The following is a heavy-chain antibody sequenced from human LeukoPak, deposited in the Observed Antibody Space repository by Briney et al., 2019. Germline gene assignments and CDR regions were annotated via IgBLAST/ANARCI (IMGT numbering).Heavy chain of an antibody. CDR2: IYRSGST. J-gene: IGHJ6*02. Sequence: SETLSLTCTVSGYSISSGYYWGWIRQPPGKGLEWIGGIYRSGSTYYNPSLKSRVTISVDTSKNQFSLKLSSVTAADTAVYYCARDRGIGYGMDVWGQGTTVTVSS. V-gene: IGHV4-38-2*02. D-gene: IGHD3-10*01. CDR1: GYSISSGYY. CDR3: ARDRGIGYGMDV.